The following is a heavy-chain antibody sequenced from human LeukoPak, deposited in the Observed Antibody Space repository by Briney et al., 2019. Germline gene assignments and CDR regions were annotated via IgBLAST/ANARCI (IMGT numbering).Heavy chain of an antibody. D-gene: IGHD4-23*01. CDR3: ARRAGGYSHPYDY. V-gene: IGHV3-74*01. J-gene: IGHJ4*02. Sequence: GGSLRLSCAASGFTFSRYWMHWVRQAPGKGLFWVSRINFDGSSTSYADSVKGRFTISRDNAKNTLYLQMNSLRAEDTAVYYCARRAGGYSHPYDYWGQGTLVTVSS. CDR1: GFTFSRYW. CDR2: INFDGSST.